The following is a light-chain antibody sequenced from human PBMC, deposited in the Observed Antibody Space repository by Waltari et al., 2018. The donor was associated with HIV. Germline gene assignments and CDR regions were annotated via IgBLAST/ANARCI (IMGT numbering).Light chain of an antibody. CDR2: NTN. CDR1: HSTIAKHE. J-gene: IGLJ2*01. Sequence: QSVLTQPPSVSGAPGQRVTLSCPGDHSTIAKHEVPWYQQFPGTAPQLLIYNTNNRPSGVPDRFSGSKSGTSASLAITGLQAEDEADYYCQSSDNTLSGSVFGGGTKLTVL. CDR3: QSSDNTLSGSV. V-gene: IGLV1-40*01.